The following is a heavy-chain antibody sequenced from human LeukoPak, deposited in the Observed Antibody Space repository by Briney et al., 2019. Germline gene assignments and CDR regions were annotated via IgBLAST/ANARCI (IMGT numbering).Heavy chain of an antibody. D-gene: IGHD6-13*01. CDR3: ARGRFGSC. CDR1: GFTFSGYE. J-gene: IGHJ1*01. V-gene: IGHV3-48*03. CDR2: ISSSGNSI. Sequence: GGSLRLSCTASGFTFSGYEMNWVRQAPGKGLEWVSYISSSGNSIYYADSVKGRFTISRDNAKNSLYLQMNSLRAEDMAVYYCARGRFGSCWGQGTLVTVSS.